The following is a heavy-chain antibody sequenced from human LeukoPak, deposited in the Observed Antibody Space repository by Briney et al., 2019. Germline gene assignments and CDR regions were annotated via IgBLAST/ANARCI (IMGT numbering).Heavy chain of an antibody. CDR3: ARPPQLNSGSYSL. Sequence: GESLKISCKGSGYSFTSYWIGWVRPMPGKGLEWMGIIYPGDSDTRYSPSFQGQVTISADRSISTAYLQWSSLKASDTAMYYCARPPQLNSGSYSLWGQGTLVTVSS. CDR2: IYPGDSDT. J-gene: IGHJ1*01. CDR1: GYSFTSYW. D-gene: IGHD1-26*01. V-gene: IGHV5-51*01.